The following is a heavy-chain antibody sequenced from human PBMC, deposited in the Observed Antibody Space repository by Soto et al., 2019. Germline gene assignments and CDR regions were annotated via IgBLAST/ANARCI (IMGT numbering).Heavy chain of an antibody. CDR2: IYYSGST. V-gene: IGHV4-39*01. CDR3: ARHGLPYCTNGVCPWLDP. Sequence: SETLSLTCTVSGGSISSSSYYWGWIRQPPGKGLEWIGSIYYSGSTYYNPSLKSRVTISVDTSKNQFSLKLSSVTAADTAVYYCARHGLPYCTNGVCPWLDPWGQGTLVTVSS. CDR1: GGSISSSSYY. D-gene: IGHD2-8*01. J-gene: IGHJ5*02.